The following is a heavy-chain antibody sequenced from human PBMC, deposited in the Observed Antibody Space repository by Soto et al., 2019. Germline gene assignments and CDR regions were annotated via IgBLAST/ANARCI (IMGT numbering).Heavy chain of an antibody. D-gene: IGHD3-9*01. J-gene: IGHJ6*03. CDR2: IRSEAFGGTT. Sequence: GGSLRLSCTASGFTFGDYGMSWFRQAPGKGLEWAGFIRSEAFGGTTEYAASVKGRFSISRDDSKNIAYLQMNSLKTEDTAVYYCTRVRTHTRYPMGYYYMDVWGRGTTVTVSS. CDR3: TRVRTHTRYPMGYYYMDV. CDR1: GFTFGDYG. V-gene: IGHV3-49*03.